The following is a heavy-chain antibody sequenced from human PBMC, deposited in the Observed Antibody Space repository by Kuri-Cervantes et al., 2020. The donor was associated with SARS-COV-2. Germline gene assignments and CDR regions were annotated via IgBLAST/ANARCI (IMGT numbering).Heavy chain of an antibody. Sequence: GGSLRLSCAAPRFPFSSYWMSWVRQAPGKGLEWVAATSADRTKEYYLDSVKGRFAISRDNSKNTVYLQINSLRAEDTAVYYCARDSDTTGYYWYFDLWGRGTLVTVSS. CDR2: TSADRTKE. J-gene: IGHJ2*01. V-gene: IGHV3-30*03. D-gene: IGHD3-22*01. CDR1: RFPFSSYW. CDR3: ARDSDTTGYYWYFDL.